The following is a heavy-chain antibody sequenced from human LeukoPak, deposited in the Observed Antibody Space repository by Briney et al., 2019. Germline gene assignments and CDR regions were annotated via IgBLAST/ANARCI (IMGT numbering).Heavy chain of an antibody. CDR2: ISGSGGST. D-gene: IGHD3-22*01. J-gene: IGHJ4*02. CDR3: ARYSSGHYRGPFDY. Sequence: GGSLRLSCAASGFTFSSYAMSWVRQAPGKGLEWVSAISGSGGSTYYADSVKGRFTISRDNAKNSLYLQMNSLRAEDTAVYYCARYSSGHYRGPFDYWGQGTLVTVSS. V-gene: IGHV3-23*01. CDR1: GFTFSSYA.